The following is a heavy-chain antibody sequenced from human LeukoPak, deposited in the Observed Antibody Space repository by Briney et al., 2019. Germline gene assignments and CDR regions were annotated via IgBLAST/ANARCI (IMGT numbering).Heavy chain of an antibody. D-gene: IGHD1-26*01. CDR3: ARGLSGSYIGFPFDY. CDR2: IIPIFGTA. CDR1: GGTFSSYA. J-gene: IGHJ4*01. V-gene: IGHV1-69*13. Sequence: ASVKVSCKASGGTFSSYAISWVRQAPGQGLEWMGGIIPIFGTANYAQKFQGRVTITADESTSTAYMELSSLRSEDTAVYYCARGLSGSYIGFPFDYWGHGTLVTVSS.